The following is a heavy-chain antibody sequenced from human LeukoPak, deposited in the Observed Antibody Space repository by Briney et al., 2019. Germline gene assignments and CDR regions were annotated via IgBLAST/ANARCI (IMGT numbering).Heavy chain of an antibody. CDR1: GYTFTSYD. Sequence: ASVKVSCKASGYTFTSYDINWVRQATGQGLEWMGWMNPNSGNTGYAQKFQGRVTMTRNTSISTAYMELSSLRSEDTAVYYCARGYYYDSSGYYYLLFDYWGQGTLVTVSS. J-gene: IGHJ4*02. V-gene: IGHV1-8*01. CDR2: MNPNSGNT. D-gene: IGHD3-22*01. CDR3: ARGYYYDSSGYYYLLFDY.